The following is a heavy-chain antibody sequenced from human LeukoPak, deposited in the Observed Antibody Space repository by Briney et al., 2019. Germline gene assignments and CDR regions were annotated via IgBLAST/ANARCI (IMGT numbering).Heavy chain of an antibody. CDR1: GFTYRRYW. CDR2: IKQDGSDK. Sequence: PGGSLRLSCAASGFTYRRYWMNWLRQAPGKGLDLVANIKQDGSDKKYVDSVKGRFTIYRDNAKNSLYLQMNSLRADDTAVYYCSRGPLPVTYSYDYWGQGTLVTVSS. D-gene: IGHD5-18*01. V-gene: IGHV3-7*04. CDR3: SRGPLPVTYSYDY. J-gene: IGHJ4*02.